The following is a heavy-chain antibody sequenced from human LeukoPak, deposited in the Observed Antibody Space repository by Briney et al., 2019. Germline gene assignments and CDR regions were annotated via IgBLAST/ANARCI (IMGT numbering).Heavy chain of an antibody. D-gene: IGHD1-26*01. V-gene: IGHV4-4*07. Sequence: SETLSLTCTVSGGSISTYYWTWIRQPAGKGLEWIGRIYTSGTTGYNPSLKSRVTMSLDTSRNQFSLNLSSVTAADTAVYYCVRHSASYWHYWGQGTLVTVSS. CDR3: VRHSASYWHY. CDR1: GGSISTYY. J-gene: IGHJ4*02. CDR2: IYTSGTT.